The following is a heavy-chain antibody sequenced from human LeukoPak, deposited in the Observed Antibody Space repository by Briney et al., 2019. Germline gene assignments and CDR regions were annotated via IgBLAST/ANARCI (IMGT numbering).Heavy chain of an antibody. CDR1: GFTFSSYS. D-gene: IGHD3-9*01. V-gene: IGHV3-21*01. J-gene: IGHJ4*02. CDR2: ISSSSSYI. Sequence: GGSLRLSCAASGFTFSSYSMNWVRQAPGKGLEWVSSISSSSSYIYYADSVKGRFTISRDNAKNSLYQQMNSLRAEDTAVYYCASSGLGYDILTGYYPVDYWGQGTLVTVSS. CDR3: ASSGLGYDILTGYYPVDY.